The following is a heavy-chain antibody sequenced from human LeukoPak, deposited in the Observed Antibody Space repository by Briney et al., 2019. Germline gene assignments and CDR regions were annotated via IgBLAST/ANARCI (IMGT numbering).Heavy chain of an antibody. Sequence: GASVKVSCKASGGTFSSYAISWVRQAPGQGLEWMGGIIPIFGTANYAQKFQGRVTITADESTSTAYMELSSLRSEDTAVYYCARGRGRWLQPPIFDYWGQGTLVTVSS. CDR3: ARGRGRWLQPPIFDY. CDR2: IIPIFGTA. J-gene: IGHJ4*02. CDR1: GGTFSSYA. D-gene: IGHD5-24*01. V-gene: IGHV1-69*13.